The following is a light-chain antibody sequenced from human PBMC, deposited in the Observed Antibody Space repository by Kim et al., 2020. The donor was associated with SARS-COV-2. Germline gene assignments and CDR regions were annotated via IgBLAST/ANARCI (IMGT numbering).Light chain of an antibody. V-gene: IGKV3-15*01. CDR2: AAS. Sequence: SPGERATLSCRASQSVSSNLAWYQQKPGQAPRLLIYAASTRATGIPARFSGGGSGTEFTLTISSLQSGDFAVYYCQQYHYWPQITFGPWTKVDIK. J-gene: IGKJ3*01. CDR1: QSVSSN. CDR3: QQYHYWPQIT.